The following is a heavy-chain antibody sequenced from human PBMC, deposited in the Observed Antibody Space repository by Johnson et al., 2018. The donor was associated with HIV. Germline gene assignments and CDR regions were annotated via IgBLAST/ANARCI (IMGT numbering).Heavy chain of an antibody. Sequence: QVQLVESGGGVVQPGGSLRLSCAAFGFTFSYYGMHWVRQAPGKGLEWVAFIRYDGDNKYYGDSVKGRFTISRDNSKDTLYLQVNSLRAGDTALYYCARGSYDGDALDIWGQGTMVTVSS. J-gene: IGHJ3*02. V-gene: IGHV3-30*02. CDR1: GFTFSYYG. CDR3: ARGSYDGDALDI. D-gene: IGHD1-26*01. CDR2: IRYDGDNK.